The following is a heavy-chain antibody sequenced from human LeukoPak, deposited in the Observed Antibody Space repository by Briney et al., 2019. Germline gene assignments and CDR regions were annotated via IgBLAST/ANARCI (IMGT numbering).Heavy chain of an antibody. Sequence: GGSLRLSCAASGFTFNNYGVHWVRQVPGKGLEWVAVIWFDGSCTYYADSVKGRFTISRDNSKNTLYLQMNSLRAEDTAVYYCARGLYYGSGSPIDYWGQGTLVTVSS. CDR1: GFTFNNYG. V-gene: IGHV3-33*01. CDR2: IWFDGSCT. D-gene: IGHD3-10*01. CDR3: ARGLYYGSGSPIDY. J-gene: IGHJ4*02.